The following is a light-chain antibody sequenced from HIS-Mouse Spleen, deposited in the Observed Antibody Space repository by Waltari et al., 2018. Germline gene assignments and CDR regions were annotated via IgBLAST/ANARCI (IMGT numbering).Light chain of an antibody. CDR2: EDN. CDR1: SGSIATNH. CDR3: QSYDSSNHWV. J-gene: IGLJ3*02. V-gene: IGLV6-57*02. Sequence: FMLTQPHSVSESPGKTVTISCTGSSGSIATNHVQWYQQRPGSAPTPVIFEDNQRPSGLRGRFSGSIDSSSNAPSLSISGLKAEDGADYFCQSYDSSNHWVFGGGTKLTVL.